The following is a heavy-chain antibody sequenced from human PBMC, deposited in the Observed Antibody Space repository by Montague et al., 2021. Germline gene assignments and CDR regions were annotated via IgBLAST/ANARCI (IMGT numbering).Heavy chain of an antibody. V-gene: IGHV4-4*02. D-gene: IGHD1-26*01. J-gene: IGHJ5*02. CDR2: IYHGTT. CDR1: GDSISSKYF. CDR3: AVGSESAWELLHH. Sequence: LSLTYTVSGDSISSKYFWSWVRQPLGKGLEWIGEIYHGTTSYSPSLKGRLTVSMDTSKNQFSLKLSSVTAADTAIYYCAVGSESAWELLHHWGQGILVTVSS.